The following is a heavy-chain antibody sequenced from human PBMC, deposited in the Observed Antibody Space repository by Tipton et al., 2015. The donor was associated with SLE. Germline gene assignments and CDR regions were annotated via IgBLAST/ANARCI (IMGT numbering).Heavy chain of an antibody. CDR2: VYYTGRT. Sequence: TLSLTCTVSGGSITGYHWSWIRQPPGKGLEWIGYVYYTGRTNYDPSLRSRVTMSADTSRNQFSLKLTSVTAADTAVYYCARGDSSWSTFDIWGQGTRVTVSS. CDR3: ARGDSSWSTFDI. J-gene: IGHJ3*02. CDR1: GGSITGYH. V-gene: IGHV4-59*01. D-gene: IGHD6-13*01.